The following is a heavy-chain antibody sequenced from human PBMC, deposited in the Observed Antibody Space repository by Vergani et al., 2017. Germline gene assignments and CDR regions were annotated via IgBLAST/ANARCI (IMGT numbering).Heavy chain of an antibody. CDR1: GGTFSSYT. Sequence: QVQLVQSGAEVKKPGSSVKVSCKASGGTFSSYTISWVRQAPGQGLEWMGRIIPILGIANYAQKFQGRVTSTADKSTSTTYMELSSLRSEDTAVYYCARGRVVVPAASDHYYYYGMDVWGQGTTVTVSS. CDR2: IIPILGIA. V-gene: IGHV1-69*02. D-gene: IGHD2-2*01. CDR3: ARGRVVVPAASDHYYYYGMDV. J-gene: IGHJ6*02.